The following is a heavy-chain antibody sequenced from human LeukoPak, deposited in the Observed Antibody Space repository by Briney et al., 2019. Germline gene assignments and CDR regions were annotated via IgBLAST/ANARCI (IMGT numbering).Heavy chain of an antibody. CDR3: ARVLGGYCSGTLCAFDI. CDR1: GFTFSTCS. CDR2: ISSSSTYI. Sequence: PGGSLRLSCAASGFTFSTCSMNWVRQAPGKGLEWVSAISSSSTYIYYADSVKGRFTISRDDAKNSLNLQMNSLRAEDTAVYYCARVLGGYCSGTLCAFDIWGQGTMVTVSS. J-gene: IGHJ3*02. V-gene: IGHV3-21*01. D-gene: IGHD2-2*01.